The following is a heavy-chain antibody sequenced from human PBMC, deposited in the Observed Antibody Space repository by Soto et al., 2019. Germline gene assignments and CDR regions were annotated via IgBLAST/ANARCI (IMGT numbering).Heavy chain of an antibody. CDR3: AKVMTTVIHHDAFDI. CDR1: GFTFSRYA. J-gene: IGHJ3*02. Sequence: PGGSLRLSWAASGFTFSRYAMSGVGQAPGKGLEWVSAISGSGGSTYYADSVKGRFTISRDNSKNTLYLQMNSLRAEDTAVYYCAKVMTTVIHHDAFDIWGQGTMVTVSS. V-gene: IGHV3-23*01. D-gene: IGHD4-17*01. CDR2: ISGSGGST.